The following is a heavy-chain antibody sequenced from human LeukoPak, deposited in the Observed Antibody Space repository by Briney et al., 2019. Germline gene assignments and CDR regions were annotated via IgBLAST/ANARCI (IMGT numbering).Heavy chain of an antibody. D-gene: IGHD1-1*01. CDR3: AKGRGNWRAEYFQH. CDR1: GFTFDDYT. J-gene: IGHJ1*01. V-gene: IGHV3-43*01. Sequence: PGGSLRLSCAASGFTFDDYTMHWVRQAPGKGLEWVSLISWDGGSTYYADSVKGRFTISRDNAKNSLYLQMNSLRAEDTAIYYCAKGRGNWRAEYFQHWGQGTLVTVSS. CDR2: ISWDGGST.